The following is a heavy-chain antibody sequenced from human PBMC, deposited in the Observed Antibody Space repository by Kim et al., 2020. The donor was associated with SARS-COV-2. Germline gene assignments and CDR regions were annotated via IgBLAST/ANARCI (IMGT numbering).Heavy chain of an antibody. CDR1: GGSISSGGYY. CDR3: ARDIRGLGGVVPAAPWYYYYYGMDV. CDR2: IYYSGST. Sequence: SETLSLTCTVSGGSISSGGYYWSWIRQHPGKGLEWIGYIYYSGSTYYNPSLKSRVTISVDTSKNQFSLKLSSVTAADTAVYYCARDIRGLGGVVPAAPWYYYYYGMDVWGQGTTVTVSS. V-gene: IGHV4-31*03. D-gene: IGHD2-2*01. J-gene: IGHJ6*02.